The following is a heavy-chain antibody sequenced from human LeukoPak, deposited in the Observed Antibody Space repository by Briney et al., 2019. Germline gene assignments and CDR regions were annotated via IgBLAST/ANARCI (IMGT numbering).Heavy chain of an antibody. CDR1: GGSISSGGYY. V-gene: IGHV4-31*03. J-gene: IGHJ6*02. CDR2: IYYSGST. CDR3: ARDRSSSYGMDV. Sequence: SQTLSLTCTVSGGSISSGGYYWSWIRQHPGKGLEWSGYIYYSGSTYYNPSLKSRVTISVDTSKNQFSLKLSSVTAADTAVYYCARDRSSSYGMDVWGQGTTVTVSS. D-gene: IGHD6-6*01.